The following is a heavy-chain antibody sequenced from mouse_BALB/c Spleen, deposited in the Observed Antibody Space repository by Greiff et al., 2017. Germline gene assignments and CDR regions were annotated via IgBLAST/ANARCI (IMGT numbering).Heavy chain of an antibody. Sequence: QVHVKQSGAELAKPGASVKMSCKASGYTFTSYWMHWVKQRPGQGLEWIGYINPSTGYTEYNQKFKDKATLTADKSSSTAYMQLSSLTSEDSAVYYCARIYGYYAMDYWGQGTSVTVSS. CDR3: ARIYGYYAMDY. CDR1: GYTFTSYW. V-gene: IGHV1-7*01. D-gene: IGHD1-1*02. CDR2: INPSTGYT. J-gene: IGHJ4*01.